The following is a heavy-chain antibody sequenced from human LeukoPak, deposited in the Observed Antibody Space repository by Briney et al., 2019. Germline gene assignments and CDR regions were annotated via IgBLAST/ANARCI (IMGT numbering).Heavy chain of an antibody. CDR1: GFTFSRHW. CDR3: ARDWHIAAAGGNFDY. J-gene: IGHJ4*02. D-gene: IGHD6-13*01. V-gene: IGHV3-7*01. CDR2: IKEDGSEQ. Sequence: GGSLRLSCTASGFTFSRHWISWVRQTPGKGLEWVANIKEDGSEQYYVDSVKGRFTMSRDNAKSSLYLQMNSLRAEDTAVYYCARDWHIAAAGGNFDYWGQGTLVTVSS.